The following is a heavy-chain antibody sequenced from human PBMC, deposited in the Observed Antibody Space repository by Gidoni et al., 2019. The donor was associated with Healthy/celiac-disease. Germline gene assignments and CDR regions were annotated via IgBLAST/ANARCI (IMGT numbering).Heavy chain of an antibody. CDR1: GLTFDDYA. V-gene: IGHV3-9*01. CDR2: ISWNRGSI. Sequence: EVQLVESGGGLVQPGRSLRLSCAASGLTFDDYAMHWVRQAPGKGLEWVSGISWNRGSIGYADSVKGRFTISRDNAKNSLYLQMNSLRAEDTALYYCAKDTSGAVGDGYFDYWGQGTLVTVSS. D-gene: IGHD3-16*01. CDR3: AKDTSGAVGDGYFDY. J-gene: IGHJ4*02.